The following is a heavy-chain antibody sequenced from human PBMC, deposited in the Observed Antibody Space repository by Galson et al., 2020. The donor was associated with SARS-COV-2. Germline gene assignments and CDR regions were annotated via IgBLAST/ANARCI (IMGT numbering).Heavy chain of an antibody. Sequence: HGASLKISCKGSGYTFTTYGISWVRQMPGKGLEWMGRIDPSDSYTKYGPSFQGHVTISTDNSISTAYLQWSSLKASDTAIYYCARRGPWELVSGLDYWGQGTLVTVST. V-gene: IGHV5-10-1*01. CDR3: ARRGPWELVSGLDY. CDR2: IDPSDSYT. CDR1: GYTFTTYG. J-gene: IGHJ4*02. D-gene: IGHD1-26*01.